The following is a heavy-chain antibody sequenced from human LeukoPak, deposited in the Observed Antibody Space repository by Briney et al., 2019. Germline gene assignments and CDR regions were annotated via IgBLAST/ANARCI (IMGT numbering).Heavy chain of an antibody. CDR3: ARGSSSWYSDAFDI. CDR1: GYTFTSYA. V-gene: IGHV7-4-1*02. Sequence: ASVKVSCKASGYTFTSYAMNWVRQAPGQGLEWMGWINTNTGNPTYAQGFTGRFVFSLDTSVSTAYLQISSLKAEDTAVYYCARGSSSWYSDAFDIWGQGTMVTVSS. D-gene: IGHD6-13*01. CDR2: INTNTGNP. J-gene: IGHJ3*02.